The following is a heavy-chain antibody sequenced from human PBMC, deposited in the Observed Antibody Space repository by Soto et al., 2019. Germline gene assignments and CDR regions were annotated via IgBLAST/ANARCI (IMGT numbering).Heavy chain of an antibody. CDR3: VRFGGAAAGPGDY. Sequence: GGSLRLSCVASEFTFSSFEMNWVRQAPGKGLEWVSHISESGTTIYYTDSVKGRFTISRDNAKKSLYLQMNSLRVEDTGVYYCVRFGGAAAGPGDYWGQGTLVTVSS. CDR2: ISESGTTI. D-gene: IGHD6-13*01. CDR1: EFTFSSFE. V-gene: IGHV3-48*03. J-gene: IGHJ4*02.